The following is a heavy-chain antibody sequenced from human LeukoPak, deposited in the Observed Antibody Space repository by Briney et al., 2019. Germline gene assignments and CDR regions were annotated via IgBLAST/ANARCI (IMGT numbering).Heavy chain of an antibody. CDR3: AKALSGSSWPYYFDS. CDR2: ISGSGGST. V-gene: IGHV3-23*01. D-gene: IGHD6-13*01. J-gene: IGHJ4*02. CDR1: GFTFSSYA. Sequence: GGSLRLSCAASGFTFSSYAMSWVRQAPGKGLEWVSGISGSGGSTYYADSVKGRFTISRDTSKNTLYLQLNSLRAEDTAVYYCAKALSGSSWPYYFDSWGQGTLVTVSS.